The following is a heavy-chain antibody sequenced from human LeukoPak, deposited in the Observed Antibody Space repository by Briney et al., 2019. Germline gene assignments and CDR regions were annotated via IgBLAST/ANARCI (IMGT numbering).Heavy chain of an antibody. D-gene: IGHD3-22*01. J-gene: IGHJ4*02. CDR2: ISAYNGNA. CDR3: AREEGAYYYDSSGYYHTAYYFDY. Sequence: ASVKVSCKASGYTFTSYGISWVRPAPGQGLEWMGWISAYNGNANYAQKLQGRVTMTTDTSTSTAYMELRSLRSDDTAVYYCAREEGAYYYDSSGYYHTAYYFDYWGQGTLVTVSS. CDR1: GYTFTSYG. V-gene: IGHV1-18*01.